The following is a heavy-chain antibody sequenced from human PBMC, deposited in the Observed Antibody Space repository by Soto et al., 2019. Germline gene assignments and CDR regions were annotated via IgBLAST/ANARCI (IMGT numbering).Heavy chain of an antibody. Sequence: EVQLAESGGGLVQPGGSLRLSCAASGFTFSSYWMPWVRQAPGKGLEWVAKINGDGSEQNYVDSVKGRFTISRDNAKTTLYLQMNSLIFDDTAVDYCARNQGKADYWGQGTLVTVSS. CDR1: GFTFSSYW. J-gene: IGHJ4*02. D-gene: IGHD6-13*01. CDR3: ARNQGKADY. CDR2: INGDGSEQ. V-gene: IGHV3-7*01.